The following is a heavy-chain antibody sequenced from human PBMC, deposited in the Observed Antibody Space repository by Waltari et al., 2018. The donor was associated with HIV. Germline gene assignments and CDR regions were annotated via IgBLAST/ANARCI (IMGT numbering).Heavy chain of an antibody. CDR1: GYTSTGYN. J-gene: IGHJ4*02. CDR2: SNPNSGCT. V-gene: IGHV1-2*06. Sequence: VQLVQPAAAVKKPGASVKVSCTASGYTSTGYNMQWVRQAPGQGLEWMGRSNPNSGCTNYAQKCHGRLTMTRDTSISTAYMELSRLRSDDTAVYYCARDHSMTPGYWGQGTLVTVSS. CDR3: ARDHSMTPGY. D-gene: IGHD3-22*01.